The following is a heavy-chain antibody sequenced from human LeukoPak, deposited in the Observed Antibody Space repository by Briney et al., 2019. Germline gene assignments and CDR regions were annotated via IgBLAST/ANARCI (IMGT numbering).Heavy chain of an antibody. CDR1: GFTFSSYD. CDR3: ARGRGSYCSGGSCYSGHFDY. Sequence: GGSLRLSCAASGFTFSSYDMHWVRQATGKGLEWVSAIGTAGDTYYPGSVKGRFTISRENAKNSLYLQMNSLRAGDTAVYYCARGRGSYCSGGSCYSGHFDYWGQGTLVTVSS. J-gene: IGHJ4*02. D-gene: IGHD2-15*01. V-gene: IGHV3-13*01. CDR2: IGTAGDT.